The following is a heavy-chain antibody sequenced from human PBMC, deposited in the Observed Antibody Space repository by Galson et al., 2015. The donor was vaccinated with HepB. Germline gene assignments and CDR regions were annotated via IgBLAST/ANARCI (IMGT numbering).Heavy chain of an antibody. Sequence: SVKVSCKASGYTFTINGISWVRQAPGKGLEWMGWISANSGDTKYAQKLQGRVTMTRDTSTSTAYLELRSLRSDDTAAYYCVRDRDYRFDYWGQGTLVTVSS. V-gene: IGHV1-18*04. CDR3: VRDRDYRFDY. D-gene: IGHD4/OR15-4a*01. CDR2: ISANSGDT. J-gene: IGHJ4*02. CDR1: GYTFTING.